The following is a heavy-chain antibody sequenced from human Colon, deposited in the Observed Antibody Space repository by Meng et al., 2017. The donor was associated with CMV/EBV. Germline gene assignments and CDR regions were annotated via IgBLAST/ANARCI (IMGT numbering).Heavy chain of an antibody. CDR1: GSSFTSYY. J-gene: IGHJ4*02. V-gene: IGHV4-4*07. D-gene: IGHD3-10*01. CDR3: ARDSNLSGLAY. CDR2: VYISGNT. Sequence: SWPGLLKPSETLSLTCTVSGSSFTSYYWSGIRQPPGKGLEWIGRVYISGNTNYNPSLKSRVTMSIDTSKNQLSLNIRSVTAADTAVYYCARDSNLSGLAYWGQGTLVTVSS.